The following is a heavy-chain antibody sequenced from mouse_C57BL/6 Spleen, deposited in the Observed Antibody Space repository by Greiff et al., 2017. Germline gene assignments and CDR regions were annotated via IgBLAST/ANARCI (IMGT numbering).Heavy chain of an antibody. D-gene: IGHD1-1*01. V-gene: IGHV1-64*01. CDR3: ARPYYGAGYFDV. Sequence: QVHVKQPGAELVKPGASVKLSCKASGYTFTSYWMHWVKQRPGQGLEWIGMIHPNSGSTNYNEKFKSKATLTVDKSSSTAYMQLSSLTSEDSAVYYCARPYYGAGYFDVWGTGTTVTVSS. CDR1: GYTFTSYW. CDR2: IHPNSGST. J-gene: IGHJ1*03.